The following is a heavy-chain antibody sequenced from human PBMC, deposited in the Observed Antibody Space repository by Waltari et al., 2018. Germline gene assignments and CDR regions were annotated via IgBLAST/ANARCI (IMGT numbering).Heavy chain of an antibody. D-gene: IGHD6-25*01. CDR1: GYSISSGYY. CDR3: ARRVSTGWQYNYFDY. CDR2: MHHSGTT. Sequence: QVQLQESGPGLVKPSETLSLTCAVSGYSISSGYYWRWLRQPPGEGLEWIGCMHHSGTTYYNPSLKSRVTISVDTSKNQFSLKLSSVTAADTAVYYCARRVSTGWQYNYFDYWGQGTPVTVSS. J-gene: IGHJ4*02. V-gene: IGHV4-38-2*01.